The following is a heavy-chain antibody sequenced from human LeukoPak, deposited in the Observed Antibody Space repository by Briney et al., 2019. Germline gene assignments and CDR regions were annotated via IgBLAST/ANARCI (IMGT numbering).Heavy chain of an antibody. CDR3: VTVPRGSSSY. CDR1: GLTFTNYW. Sequence: GGSLRLSCAASGLTFTNYWMNWVRQAPGKRLEWVATINLDGTDKYYVDSVKGRFTISRDNTKKSLLLQMNSLGVEDTAVYYCVTVPRGSSSYWGRGTLVTVSS. D-gene: IGHD5-12*01. CDR2: INLDGTDK. J-gene: IGHJ4*02. V-gene: IGHV3-7*02.